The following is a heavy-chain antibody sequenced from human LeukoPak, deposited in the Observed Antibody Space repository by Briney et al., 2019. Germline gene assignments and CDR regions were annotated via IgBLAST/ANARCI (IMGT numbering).Heavy chain of an antibody. Sequence: GGSLRLSCAASGFTFSSYSMNWVRQAPGKGLEWVSSISSSSSYIYYADSVKGRFTISRDNAKNSLYLQMNSLRAEDTAVYYCARDLTTYYYNRRDTFDIWGQGTMVTVSS. D-gene: IGHD3-22*01. CDR3: ARDLTTYYYNRRDTFDI. V-gene: IGHV3-21*01. J-gene: IGHJ3*02. CDR2: ISSSSSYI. CDR1: GFTFSSYS.